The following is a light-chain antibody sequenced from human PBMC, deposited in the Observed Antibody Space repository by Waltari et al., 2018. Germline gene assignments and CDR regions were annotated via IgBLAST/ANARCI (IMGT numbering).Light chain of an antibody. CDR3: QQYGSSQYT. CDR1: QSVSSSY. CDR2: GAS. Sequence: IVLTQSPGPLSLSPGARATLSCRSSQSVSSSYLAWYQQKPGQAPRLLIYGASSRATGIPDRFSGSGSGTDFTLTISRLEPEDFAVYYCQQYGSSQYTFGQGTKLEIK. V-gene: IGKV3-20*01. J-gene: IGKJ2*01.